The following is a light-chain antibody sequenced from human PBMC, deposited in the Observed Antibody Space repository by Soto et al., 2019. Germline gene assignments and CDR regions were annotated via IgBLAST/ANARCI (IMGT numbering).Light chain of an antibody. CDR3: SSYTSTSTWV. V-gene: IGLV2-14*01. CDR1: SSDVGGYNY. J-gene: IGLJ3*02. Sequence: QSVLTQPASVSGSPGQSITISCTGTSSDVGGYNYVAWYQQEPGKAPKLMIYEVSNRPSGVSDRFSGSKSGNTAFLIISGLQAEDEADYYCSSYTSTSTWVFGGGTKLTVL. CDR2: EVS.